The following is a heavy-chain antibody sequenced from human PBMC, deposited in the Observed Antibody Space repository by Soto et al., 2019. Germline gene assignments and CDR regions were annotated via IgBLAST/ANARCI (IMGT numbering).Heavy chain of an antibody. V-gene: IGHV4-39*01. CDR2: IYSSENT. J-gene: IGHJ3*02. Sequence: SETLSLTCTVSGGSVSSNSYSWGWIRQSPGKGLEWIGTIYSSENTYYNPSLLSRVTISVDTSKNQFSLKLSSVTAADTAVYYCARGNPPTDAFDIWGQGTMVTVSS. CDR3: ARGNPPTDAFDI. CDR1: GGSVSSNSYS.